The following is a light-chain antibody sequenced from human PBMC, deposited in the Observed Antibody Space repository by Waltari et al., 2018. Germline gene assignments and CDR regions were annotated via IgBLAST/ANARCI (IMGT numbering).Light chain of an antibody. CDR2: EVS. J-gene: IGLJ1*01. CDR1: SSDVGGYNY. Sequence: QSALTQPASVSGSPGQSITISCSGTSSDVGGYNYVSWYQHHPGKAPKLIIYEVSNRPSGGSNRFSGSKSGNTASLTISGLQAEDEADYYCSSYTGSTTLDVFGTGTKVTVL. CDR3: SSYTGSTTLDV. V-gene: IGLV2-14*01.